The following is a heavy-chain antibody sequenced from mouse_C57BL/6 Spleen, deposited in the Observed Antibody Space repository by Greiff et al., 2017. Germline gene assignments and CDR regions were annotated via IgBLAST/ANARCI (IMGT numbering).Heavy chain of an antibody. CDR1: GYTFTDYY. J-gene: IGHJ2*01. V-gene: IGHV1-26*01. Sequence: EVKLQQSGPELVKPGASVKISCKASGYTFTDYYMNWVKQSHGKSLEWIGDINPNNGGTSYNQKFKGKATLTVDKSSSTAYMELPSLTSEDSAVYDCASLRYFDYWGQGTTLTVSS. CDR2: INPNNGGT. CDR3: ASLRYFDY.